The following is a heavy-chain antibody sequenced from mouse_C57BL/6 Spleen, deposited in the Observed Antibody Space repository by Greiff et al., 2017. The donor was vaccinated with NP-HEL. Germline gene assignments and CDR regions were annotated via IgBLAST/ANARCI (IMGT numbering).Heavy chain of an antibody. CDR3: ASLYYGYDDYAMDY. CDR1: GFSLTSYG. Sequence: QVQLQESGPGLVAPSQSLSITCTVSGFSLTSYGVDWVRQSPGKGLEWLGVIWGVGSTNYNSALKSRLSISKDNSKSQVFLKMNSLQTDDTAMYYCASLYYGYDDYAMDYWGQGTSVTVSS. J-gene: IGHJ4*01. D-gene: IGHD2-2*01. CDR2: IWGVGST. V-gene: IGHV2-6*01.